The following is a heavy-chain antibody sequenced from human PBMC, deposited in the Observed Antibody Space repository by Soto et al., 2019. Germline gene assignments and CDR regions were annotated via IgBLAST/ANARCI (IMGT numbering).Heavy chain of an antibody. Sequence: GASVKVSCKASGYTFTSYGISWVRQAPGQGLEWMGWISAYNGNTNYAQKLQGRVTMTTDTSTSTAYMELRSLRSDDTAVYYCARVAITMVRGVSNWFDPWGQGTLVTVSS. CDR2: ISAYNGNT. D-gene: IGHD3-10*01. J-gene: IGHJ5*02. V-gene: IGHV1-18*01. CDR1: GYTFTSYG. CDR3: ARVAITMVRGVSNWFDP.